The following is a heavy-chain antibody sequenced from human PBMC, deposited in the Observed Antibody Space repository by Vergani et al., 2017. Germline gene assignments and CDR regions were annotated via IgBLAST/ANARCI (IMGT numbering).Heavy chain of an antibody. CDR1: GFTFSSYA. Sequence: QVQLVESGGGVVQPGRSLRLSCAASGFTFSSYAMHWVRQAPGKGLEWVAVISYDGSNKYYADSVKGRFTISRDNSKNTLYLQMNSLRAEDTAVYYCARDALYPMIVVDLRGGFDCWGQGTLVTVSS. V-gene: IGHV3-30-3*01. D-gene: IGHD3-22*01. CDR3: ARDALYPMIVVDLRGGFDC. J-gene: IGHJ4*02. CDR2: ISYDGSNK.